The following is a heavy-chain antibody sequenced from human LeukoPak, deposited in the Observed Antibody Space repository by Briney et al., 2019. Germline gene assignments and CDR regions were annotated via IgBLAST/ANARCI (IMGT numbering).Heavy chain of an antibody. D-gene: IGHD6-13*01. J-gene: IGHJ5*02. CDR2: ISGSGGST. V-gene: IGHV3-23*01. CDR1: GFTFSSYA. CDR3: AKHSSSWYKVGWFDP. Sequence: GGSLRLSCADSGFTFSSYAMSWVRQAPGKGLEWVSAISGSGGSTYYADSVKGRFTISRDNSKNTLYLQMNSLRAEDTAVYYCAKHSSSWYKVGWFDPWGQGTLVTVSS.